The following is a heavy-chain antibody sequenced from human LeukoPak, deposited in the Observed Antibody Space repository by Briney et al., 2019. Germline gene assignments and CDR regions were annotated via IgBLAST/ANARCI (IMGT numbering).Heavy chain of an antibody. CDR2: ISAYNGNT. Sequence: ASVKVSCKASGYTSTSYGISWVRQAPRQGLEWMGWISAYNGNTNYAQKLQGRVTMTTDTSTSTAYMELRSLRSDDTAVYYCARDSIAVAGTSFWDYWGQGTLVTVSS. V-gene: IGHV1-18*01. CDR1: GYTSTSYG. J-gene: IGHJ4*02. CDR3: ARDSIAVAGTSFWDY. D-gene: IGHD6-19*01.